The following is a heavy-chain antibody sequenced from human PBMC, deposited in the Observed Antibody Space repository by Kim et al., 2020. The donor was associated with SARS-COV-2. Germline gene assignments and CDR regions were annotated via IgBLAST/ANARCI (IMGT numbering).Heavy chain of an antibody. CDR3: ASPRGYSGYDGFDH. D-gene: IGHD5-12*01. Sequence: ADSVKGRFTIARDKANNSLYLERNILRAEDTAVYYCASPRGYSGYDGFDHWGQGTLVTVSS. V-gene: IGHV3-21*01. J-gene: IGHJ4*02.